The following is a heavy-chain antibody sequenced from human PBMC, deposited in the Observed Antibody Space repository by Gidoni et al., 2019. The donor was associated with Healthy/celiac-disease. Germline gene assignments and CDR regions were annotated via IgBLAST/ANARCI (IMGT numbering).Heavy chain of an antibody. D-gene: IGHD6-19*01. J-gene: IGHJ2*01. Sequence: QVLLHQWRAALFTPSATLSLTCAVYGAFSSGSYWSWIRQPPGKGLEWIGEINHSGSTNYNPSLKSRVTISVDTSKNQFSLRLSSVAAADTAVYCCARGLGSGWTLGSYWYFDLWGRGTLVTVSS. CDR2: INHSGST. CDR3: ARGLGSGWTLGSYWYFDL. V-gene: IGHV4-34*01. CDR1: GAFSSGSY.